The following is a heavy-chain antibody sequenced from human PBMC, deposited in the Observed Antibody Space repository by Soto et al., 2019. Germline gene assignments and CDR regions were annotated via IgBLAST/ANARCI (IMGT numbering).Heavy chain of an antibody. CDR2: ISGSGGST. J-gene: IGHJ3*02. D-gene: IGHD3-22*01. CDR3: AKGGYYYDSSDVPWTLDAFDI. Sequence: PGGSLRLSCAASGFTFSSHAMSWVRQAPGKGLEWVSAISGSGGSTYYADSVKGRFTISRDNSKNTLYLQMNSLRAEDTAVYYCAKGGYYYDSSDVPWTLDAFDIWGQGTMVTVSS. CDR1: GFTFSSHA. V-gene: IGHV3-23*01.